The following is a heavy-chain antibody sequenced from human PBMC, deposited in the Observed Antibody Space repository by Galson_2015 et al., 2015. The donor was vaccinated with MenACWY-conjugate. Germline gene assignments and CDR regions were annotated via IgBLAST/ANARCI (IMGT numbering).Heavy chain of an antibody. V-gene: IGHV3-7*03. Sequence: SLRLSCAASGFTFSSYWMSWVHQAPGKGLEWVANIKQDGSGKYYVDSVKGRFTISRDNAKNSLYLQMNSLRAEDTAVYYCVWGSGTNYYYYGMDVWGQGTTVTVSS. CDR3: VWGSGTNYYYYGMDV. CDR1: GFTFSSYW. CDR2: IKQDGSGK. D-gene: IGHD3-10*01. J-gene: IGHJ6*02.